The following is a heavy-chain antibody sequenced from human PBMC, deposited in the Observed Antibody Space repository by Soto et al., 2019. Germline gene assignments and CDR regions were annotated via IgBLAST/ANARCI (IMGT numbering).Heavy chain of an antibody. V-gene: IGHV1-69*01. D-gene: IGHD2-15*01. CDR1: GGTFSSYA. CDR3: ATSPGYCSGGSCYSDY. CDR2: IIPIFGTA. J-gene: IGHJ4*02. Sequence: QVQLVQSGAEVKKPGSSVKVSCKASGGTFSSYAISWERQAPGQGLEWMGGIIPIFGTANYAQKFQGRVTITADESTSTAYMELSSLRSEDTAVYYCATSPGYCSGGSCYSDYWGQGTLVTVSS.